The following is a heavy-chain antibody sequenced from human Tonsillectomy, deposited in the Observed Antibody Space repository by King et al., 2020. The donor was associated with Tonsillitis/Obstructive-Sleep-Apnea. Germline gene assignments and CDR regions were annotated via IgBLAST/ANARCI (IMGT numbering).Heavy chain of an antibody. V-gene: IGHV5-51*01. CDR1: GYNFTTYG. CDR2: IYPGDSHT. CDR3: ARLGSPEKNDCYYMDV. J-gene: IGHJ6*03. D-gene: IGHD1-14*01. Sequence: QLVQSGAEVKKPEDSLKISCKGSGYNFTTYGIAWVRQMPGKGLEWMGSIYPGDSHTRYSPSFQGQVTISADKSISTAYLQWSSLKASDSAMYYCARLGSPEKNDCYYMDVWGKGTTVTVSS.